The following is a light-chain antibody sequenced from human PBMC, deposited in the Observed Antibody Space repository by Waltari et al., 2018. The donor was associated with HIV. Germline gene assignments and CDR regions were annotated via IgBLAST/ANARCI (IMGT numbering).Light chain of an antibody. V-gene: IGLV1-44*01. CDR1: SSNIENNI. J-gene: IGLJ2*01. CDR2: GNA. Sequence: QSVLTQPPSVSATPGQRVTISCSGSSSNIENNIVTWYQQLPGTAPKLIIYGNAQRPSGVPDRVSGSKSGTSASLAISGLQSEYEADYYCATWDDSLNGPLFGGGTKLTVL. CDR3: ATWDDSLNGPL.